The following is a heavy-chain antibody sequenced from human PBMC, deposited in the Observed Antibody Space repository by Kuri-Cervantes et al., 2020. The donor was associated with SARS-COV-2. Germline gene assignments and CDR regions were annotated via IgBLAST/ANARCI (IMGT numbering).Heavy chain of an antibody. D-gene: IGHD1-7*01. CDR3: ARGSLNYPFDY. CDR2: IYYSGST. V-gene: IGHV4-59*01. Sequence: SETLSLTCTVSGGSISSYYWSWIRQPPGKGLEWIGYIYYSGSTNYNPSLKSRVTISVDTSKNQFSLKLSSVTAADTAVYYCARGSLNYPFDYWGQGTLVTVSS. J-gene: IGHJ4*02. CDR1: GGSISSYY.